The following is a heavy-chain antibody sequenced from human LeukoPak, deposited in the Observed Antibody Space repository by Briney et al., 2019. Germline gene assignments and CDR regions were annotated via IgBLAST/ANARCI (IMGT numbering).Heavy chain of an antibody. V-gene: IGHV5-51*07. CDR3: ARPHDYGDSGCFDY. D-gene: IGHD4-17*01. CDR1: GYHFTSYW. J-gene: IGHJ4*02. CDR2: IYPGDSDT. Sequence: GESLKISCKGSGYHFTSYWIGWVHQMPGKGLEWMGIIYPGDSDTRYSPSFQGQVTISADKSIRTAYLQWSSLKASDTAIYYCARPHDYGDSGCFDYWGQGTLVTVSS.